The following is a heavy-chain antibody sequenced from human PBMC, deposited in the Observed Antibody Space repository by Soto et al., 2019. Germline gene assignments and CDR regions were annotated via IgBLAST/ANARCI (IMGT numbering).Heavy chain of an antibody. J-gene: IGHJ4*02. V-gene: IGHV1-2*02. Sequence: ASVKVSCKASGYTFINYYMHWVRQAPGQGFEWMGRISPKSGGSNYAQKFQGRVSMTWDTSKNQFSLKLSSVTAADTAVYYCARAVTVVVTYFDYWGQGTLVTVSS. CDR2: ISPKSGGS. CDR3: ARAVTVVVTYFDY. CDR1: GYTFINYY. D-gene: IGHD3-22*01.